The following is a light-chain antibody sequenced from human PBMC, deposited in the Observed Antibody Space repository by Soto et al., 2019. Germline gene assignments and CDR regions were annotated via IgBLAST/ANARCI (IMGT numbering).Light chain of an antibody. CDR3: VAWDDNLSSRV. V-gene: IGLV1-47*01. CDR1: RSNIGSAI. CDR2: MNR. J-gene: IGLJ3*02. Sequence: QSVLTQPPSLSGTPGQTVTISCIGSRSNIGSAIVHWYQQLPGTAPKHLIYMNRQRPSGVPDRFSGSKSGTSASLVITGLRPEDEADYYCVAWDDNLSSRVFGGGTKLTVL.